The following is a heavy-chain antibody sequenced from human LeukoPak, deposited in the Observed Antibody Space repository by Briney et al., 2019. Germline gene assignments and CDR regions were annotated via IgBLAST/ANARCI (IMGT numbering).Heavy chain of an antibody. V-gene: IGHV4-4*08. Sequence: PSETLSLTCTVSGGSITGYHWSWIRQPPGKGLEWIGYIYSNEATEYKPPLKNRVTISADTSKNQFSLKLTSVTAADTAIYYCARRNDFYIWGQGTMVTVSS. CDR1: GGSITGYH. J-gene: IGHJ3*02. CDR3: ARRNDFYI. CDR2: IYSNEAT.